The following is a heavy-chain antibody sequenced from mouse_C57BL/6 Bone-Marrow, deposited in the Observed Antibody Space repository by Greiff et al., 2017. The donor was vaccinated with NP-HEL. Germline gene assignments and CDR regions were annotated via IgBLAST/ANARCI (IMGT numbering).Heavy chain of an antibody. CDR1: GYTFTSYT. CDR3: GSVGDYYDNSGRFAY. CDR2: INPSSGYT. V-gene: IGHV1-4*01. J-gene: IGHJ3*01. Sequence: VQLQESGAELARPGASVKMSCKASGYTFTSYTMHWVKQRPGQGLEWIGYINPSSGYTKYNQKFKDKATLTADKSSSTAYMQLSSLTSEDSAVYYCGSVGDYYDNSGRFAYWGQGTLVTVSA. D-gene: IGHD1-1*01.